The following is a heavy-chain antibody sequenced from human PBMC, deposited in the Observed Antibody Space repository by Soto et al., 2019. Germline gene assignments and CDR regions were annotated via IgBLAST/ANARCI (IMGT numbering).Heavy chain of an antibody. J-gene: IGHJ5*02. V-gene: IGHV4-31*03. CDR2: IYYSGST. CDR3: ARVYVVVVAAMLVGPFDP. CDR1: GGSISSGGYY. D-gene: IGHD2-15*01. Sequence: SETLSLTCTVSGGSISSGGYYWSWIRQHPGKGLEWIGYIYYSGSTYYNPSLKSRVTISVDTSKNQFSLKLSSVTAADTAVYYCARVYVVVVAAMLVGPFDPWGQGTLVTVSS.